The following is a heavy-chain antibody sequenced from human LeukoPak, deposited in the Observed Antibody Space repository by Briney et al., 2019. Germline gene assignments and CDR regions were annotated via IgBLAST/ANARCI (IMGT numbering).Heavy chain of an antibody. D-gene: IGHD3-16*01. CDR1: GFTFSISW. Sequence: GGSLRLSCVASGFTFSISWVTWVRQAPGKGLEWVANIDKHGSGKYYIDSAKGRFAISRDYASNSVFLQMSSLRAEDTSVYYCARDGGWGYYDLWGQGTPVTVSS. V-gene: IGHV3-7*01. CDR2: IDKHGSGK. J-gene: IGHJ4*02. CDR3: ARDGGWGYYDL.